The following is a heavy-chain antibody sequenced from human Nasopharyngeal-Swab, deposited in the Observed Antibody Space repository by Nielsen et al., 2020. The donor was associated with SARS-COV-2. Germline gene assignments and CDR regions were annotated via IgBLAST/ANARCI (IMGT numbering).Heavy chain of an antibody. Sequence: GSRRLSCAVSGWSVSAYYWGWIRQPPGKGLEWIGEIKHSGGTNYNPSLKSRVTISVDTSKNQFSLKLSSVTAADTAVYYCARGLSGIVPAPILGLGPYYSYYYMDVWGKGTTVTVSS. V-gene: IGHV4-34*01. J-gene: IGHJ6*03. CDR1: GWSVSAYY. D-gene: IGHD2-2*01. CDR3: ARGLSGIVPAPILGLGPYYSYYYMDV. CDR2: IKHSGGT.